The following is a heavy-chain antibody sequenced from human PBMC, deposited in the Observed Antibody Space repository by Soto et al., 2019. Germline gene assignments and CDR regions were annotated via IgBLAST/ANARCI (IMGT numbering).Heavy chain of an antibody. CDR3: AKGTRYCSGGSCYSGAFDI. D-gene: IGHD2-15*01. J-gene: IGHJ3*02. Sequence: PGGSLRLSCAASGFTFSSYAMSWVRQATGKGLEWVSAISGSGGSTYYADSVKGRFTISRDNSKNTLYLQMNSLRAEDTAVYYCAKGTRYCSGGSCYSGAFDIWGQGTMVTVSS. V-gene: IGHV3-23*01. CDR2: ISGSGGST. CDR1: GFTFSSYA.